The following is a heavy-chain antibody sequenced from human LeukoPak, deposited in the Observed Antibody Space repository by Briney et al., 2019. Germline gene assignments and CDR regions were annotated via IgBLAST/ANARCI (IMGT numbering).Heavy chain of an antibody. CDR2: IKPNGGAT. Sequence: GASVKVSCKASGYTFTDYFLHWVRQAPGQGLEWVGWIKPNGGATTYAQKFQGRVSMTMDTSITTAYLELSRLRSDDRAVYYCARNRVTPVEWDHDDSRGDPVDLDHWGQGTLVTVSS. D-gene: IGHD1-26*01. CDR1: GYTFTDYF. J-gene: IGHJ4*02. V-gene: IGHV1-2*02. CDR3: ARNRVTPVEWDHDDSRGDPVDLDH.